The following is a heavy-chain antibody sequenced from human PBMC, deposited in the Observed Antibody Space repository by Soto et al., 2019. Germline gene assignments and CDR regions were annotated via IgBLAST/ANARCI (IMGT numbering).Heavy chain of an antibody. CDR3: ARGELDRTIDY. Sequence: EVQLVESGGGSVRPGGSLRLSCAASGFTLSSRSMNWVRQAPGKGLEWVAYISGSSTTIYYADSVKGRFTISRDNAKKAVYLQMNSLRDEDTAVYYCARGELDRTIDYWGQGTLVTVSS. V-gene: IGHV3-48*02. J-gene: IGHJ4*02. CDR2: ISGSSTTI. CDR1: GFTLSSRS. D-gene: IGHD1-1*01.